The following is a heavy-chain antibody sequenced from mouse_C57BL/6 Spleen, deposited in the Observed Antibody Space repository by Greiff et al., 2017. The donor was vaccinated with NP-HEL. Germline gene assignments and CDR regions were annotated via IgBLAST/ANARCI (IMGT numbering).Heavy chain of an antibody. CDR1: GYTFTSYW. CDR3: ARVGAFGDYGYAY. J-gene: IGHJ3*01. V-gene: IGHV1-69*01. Sequence: QVQLQQPGAELVMPGASVKLSCKASGYTFTSYWMHWVKQRPGQGLEWIGEIDPSDSYTNYNQKFKGKSTLTVDKSSSTAYMQLSSLPSEDSAVYYCARVGAFGDYGYAYWGQGTLVTVSA. D-gene: IGHD1-1*01. CDR2: IDPSDSYT.